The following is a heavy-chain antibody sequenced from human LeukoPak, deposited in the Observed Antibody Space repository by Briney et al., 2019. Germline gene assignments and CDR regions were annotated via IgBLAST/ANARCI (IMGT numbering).Heavy chain of an antibody. CDR2: INSDGSST. J-gene: IGHJ6*02. CDR1: GFTFSSYW. Sequence: QPGGSLRLSCAASGFTFSSYWMHWVRQAPGKGLVWVSRINSDGSSTGYADSVKGRFSISRDNAKNTLYLQMNSLRAEDTAFYYCARDLSVAGFRDGMDVWGQGTTVTVSS. D-gene: IGHD6-19*01. CDR3: ARDLSVAGFRDGMDV. V-gene: IGHV3-74*01.